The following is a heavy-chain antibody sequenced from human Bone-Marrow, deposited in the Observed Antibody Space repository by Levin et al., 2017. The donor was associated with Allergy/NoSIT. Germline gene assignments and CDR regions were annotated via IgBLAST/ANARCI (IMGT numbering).Heavy chain of an antibody. J-gene: IGHJ5*02. CDR3: ARDEGQQLVHNNWFDP. CDR1: GFTFSSYG. D-gene: IGHD6-13*01. V-gene: IGHV3-33*01. CDR2: IWYDGSNK. Sequence: PGGSLRLSCAASGFTFSSYGMHWVRQAPGKGLEWVAVIWYDGSNKYYADSVKGRFTISRDNSKNTLYLQMNSLRAEDTAVYYCARDEGQQLVHNNWFDPWGQGTLVTVSS.